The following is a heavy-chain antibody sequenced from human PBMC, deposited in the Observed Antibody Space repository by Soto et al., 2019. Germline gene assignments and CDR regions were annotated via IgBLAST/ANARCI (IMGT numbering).Heavy chain of an antibody. CDR1: GFTFSSYA. CDR2: ISGSGGST. V-gene: IGHV3-23*01. J-gene: IGHJ5*02. D-gene: IGHD3-10*01. CDR3: AKGFVSPAYYGSGSYQDWFDP. Sequence: GGSLRLSCAASGFTFSSYAMSWVRQAPGKGLEWVSAISGSGGSTYYADSVKGRFTISRDNSKNTLYLQMNSLRAEDMAVYYCAKGFVSPAYYGSGSYQDWFDPWGQGTLVTVSS.